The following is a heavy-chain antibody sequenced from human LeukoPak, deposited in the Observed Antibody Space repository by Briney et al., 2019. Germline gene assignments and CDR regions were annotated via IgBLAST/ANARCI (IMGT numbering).Heavy chain of an antibody. V-gene: IGHV3-74*01. D-gene: IGHD5-12*01. Sequence: GGSLRLSCAASGFTFSSYWMHWVRQAPGKGLVWVSRINTDGSSTSYADSVKGRFTISRDNAKNTLYLQMNSLRAEDTAVYYCARVTDIVATIIFDYWGQGTLVTVSS. CDR3: ARVTDIVATIIFDY. J-gene: IGHJ4*02. CDR1: GFTFSSYW. CDR2: INTDGSST.